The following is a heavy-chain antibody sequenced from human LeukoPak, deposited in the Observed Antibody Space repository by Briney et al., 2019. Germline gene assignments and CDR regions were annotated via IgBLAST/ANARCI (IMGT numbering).Heavy chain of an antibody. D-gene: IGHD4-17*01. J-gene: IGHJ4*02. CDR2: ISRGGDST. CDR3: ARSRSAGYDYEYGFELKQ. CDR1: AFFFTNHC. V-gene: IGHV3-23*01. Sequence: PGRCLRPSCAPAAFFFTNHCTNCASHEPGKGLEWVSSISRGGDSTYYAASVTGRFTISRDNSVNALFLQMNSLRADDAAGYFCARSRSAGYDYEYGFELKQWGEGCLVTVSS.